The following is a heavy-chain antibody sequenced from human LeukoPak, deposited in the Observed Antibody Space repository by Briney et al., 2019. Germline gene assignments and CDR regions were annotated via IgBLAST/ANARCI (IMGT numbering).Heavy chain of an antibody. CDR1: GFTFSSYS. CDR2: ITSSSSTI. V-gene: IGHV3-48*02. Sequence: GGSLRLSCVASGFTFSSYSMNWVRQAPGKGLEWISYITSSSSTIYYGDSVKGRFTISRDNAKNSLYLQMNSLRDEDTAVYYCARGTSPFDPWGRGTLVTVSP. J-gene: IGHJ5*02. CDR3: ARGTSPFDP.